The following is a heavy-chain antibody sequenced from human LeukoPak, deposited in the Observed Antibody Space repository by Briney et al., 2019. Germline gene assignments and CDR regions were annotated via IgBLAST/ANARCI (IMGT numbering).Heavy chain of an antibody. Sequence: SETLSLTCSVSGVSISSSGSCWAWIRQPPGKGLEWIASLYYGGSTYYNPSLKSRVTISVDTSKNQFSLKLSSVTAADTAVFYCARCTYDYDSGTYYFYNWFDPWGQGTLVTVSS. D-gene: IGHD3-10*01. J-gene: IGHJ5*02. V-gene: IGHV4-39*01. CDR2: LYYGGST. CDR1: GVSISSSGSC. CDR3: ARCTYDYDSGTYYFYNWFDP.